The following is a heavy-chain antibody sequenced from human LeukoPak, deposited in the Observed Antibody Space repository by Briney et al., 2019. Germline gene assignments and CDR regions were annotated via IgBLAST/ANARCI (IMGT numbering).Heavy chain of an antibody. J-gene: IGHJ4*02. V-gene: IGHV3-53*05. D-gene: IGHD4-17*01. CDR3: AQFPGEGY. Sequence: PGGSLRLSCAASGFTLSSNYMTWVRQAPGKGLERLSVIYSGGNTYYADSVEGRFSVSRDNSQNTLYLQMNSLRAEDTAVYYCAQFPGEGYWGQGTRVTVSS. CDR2: IYSGGNT. CDR1: GFTLSSNY.